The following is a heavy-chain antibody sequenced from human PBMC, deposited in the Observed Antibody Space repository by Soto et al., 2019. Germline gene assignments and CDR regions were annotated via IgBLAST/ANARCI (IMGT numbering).Heavy chain of an antibody. Sequence: ASVKVSCKASGYTFSNLGMTWVREAPGQGVQVMWWIAVHSGSTKFVQDLQARVYMTADTSTSTAYMELRNLRSDDTAVHYCAGERQGSYEDWGQGTLVTVSS. D-gene: IGHD3-10*01. J-gene: IGHJ4*02. CDR2: IAVHSGST. CDR3: AGERQGSYED. V-gene: IGHV1-18*01. CDR1: GYTFSNLG.